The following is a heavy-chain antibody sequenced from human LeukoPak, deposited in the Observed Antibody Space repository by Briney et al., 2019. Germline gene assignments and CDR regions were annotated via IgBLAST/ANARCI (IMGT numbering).Heavy chain of an antibody. Sequence: ETPSLTCALSGDIISSNSVAWNWIRQAASRGIEWLGRTYYRTKKYNDYAVSVKSRITINPDTSKNQFSLQLTSVTPEDTAVYYCARVVFSMTLSGNYYEMGLDCWGQGTLVTVSS. CDR2: TYYRTKKYN. CDR3: ARVVFSMTLSGNYYEMGLDC. D-gene: IGHD1-26*01. V-gene: IGHV6-1*01. J-gene: IGHJ4*02. CDR1: GDIISSNSVA.